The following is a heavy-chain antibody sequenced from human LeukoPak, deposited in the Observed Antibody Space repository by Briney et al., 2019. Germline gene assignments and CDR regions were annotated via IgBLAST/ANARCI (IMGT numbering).Heavy chain of an antibody. Sequence: PGESLRISCKGSGYSFTTNYWIGWVRQMPGKGLEWMGMIYPGDSDTRYSPSFQGQVTISADKSISTAYLQWSSLKASDTAMYYCARLSSSSPALNAFDVWGQGTMVTVSS. CDR1: GYSFTTNYW. CDR3: ARLSSSSPALNAFDV. V-gene: IGHV5-51*01. D-gene: IGHD6-6*01. J-gene: IGHJ3*01. CDR2: IYPGDSDT.